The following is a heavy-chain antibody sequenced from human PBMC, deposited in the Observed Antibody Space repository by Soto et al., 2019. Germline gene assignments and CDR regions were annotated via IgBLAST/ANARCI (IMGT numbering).Heavy chain of an antibody. V-gene: IGHV4-59*08. D-gene: IGHD6-13*01. Sequence: QVQLQESGPGLVKPSEILSLTWTVSGGSISSYYWSWIRQPPGKGLESIGYIYNSGRTNYNPSLTRRVTISVDPSKTRCPLKPSSVTAADTAVYYCARRYSSAFYIWGQGTMVTVSS. CDR2: IYNSGRT. CDR3: ARRYSSAFYI. CDR1: GGSISSYY. J-gene: IGHJ3*02.